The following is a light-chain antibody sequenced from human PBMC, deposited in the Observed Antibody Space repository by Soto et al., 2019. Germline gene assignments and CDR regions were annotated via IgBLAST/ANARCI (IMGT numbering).Light chain of an antibody. J-gene: IGKJ5*01. V-gene: IGKV1-12*01. Sequence: DIQMTQSPSSVSASVGDRVTFACRASQDLRRWLAWYQQKPGKAPKLLIYAASNLQSGVPSRFSGSGSGTDFTLTISSLQPEDFATYYCQQGNSFPFTFGQGTRLEIK. CDR1: QDLRRW. CDR3: QQGNSFPFT. CDR2: AAS.